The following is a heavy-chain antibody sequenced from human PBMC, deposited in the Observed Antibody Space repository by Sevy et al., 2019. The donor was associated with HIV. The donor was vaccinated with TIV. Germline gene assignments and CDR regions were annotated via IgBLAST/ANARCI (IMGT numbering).Heavy chain of an antibody. CDR3: AKDRVSGTYYTGDFDY. J-gene: IGHJ4*02. V-gene: IGHV3-23*01. CDR1: GFTFSTYA. D-gene: IGHD3-10*01. Sequence: GGSLRLSCAASGFTFSTYAMTWVRQAPGGGLEWVSVITISGSSTYYADSVKGRFTISRDNSKNTWYLQMNSLRADDTAVYYCAKDRVSGTYYTGDFDYWGQGTLVTVSS. CDR2: ITISGSST.